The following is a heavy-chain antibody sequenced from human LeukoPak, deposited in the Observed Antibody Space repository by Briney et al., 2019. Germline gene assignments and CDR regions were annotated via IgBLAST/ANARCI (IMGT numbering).Heavy chain of an antibody. CDR3: ARGLWYY. CDR1: GFNFSNYW. D-gene: IGHD3-10*01. J-gene: IGHJ4*02. V-gene: IGHV3-7*01. Sequence: PGGSLRLSCVASGFNFSNYWMSWVRQAPGKGLEWVANIKKDGGDKYYADSVKGRFTISRDNTKNSPYLQVNSLRVEDTVIYYCARGLWYYWGQGTLVTVSS. CDR2: IKKDGGDK.